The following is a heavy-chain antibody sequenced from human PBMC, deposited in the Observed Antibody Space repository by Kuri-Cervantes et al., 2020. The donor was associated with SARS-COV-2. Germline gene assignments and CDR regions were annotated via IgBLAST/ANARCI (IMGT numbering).Heavy chain of an antibody. V-gene: IGHV1-69*13. CDR1: GGTFNNYA. J-gene: IGHJ4*02. D-gene: IGHD6-19*01. CDR3: ARANRIAVTDY. CDR2: IIPVFTTP. Sequence: SVKVSCKASGGTFNNYAISWVRQAPGQGLEWMGGIIPVFTTPTYAQKLHGRVTLSADESTSTVYMELSSLTSEDTAVYYCARANRIAVTDYWGQGTLVTVSS.